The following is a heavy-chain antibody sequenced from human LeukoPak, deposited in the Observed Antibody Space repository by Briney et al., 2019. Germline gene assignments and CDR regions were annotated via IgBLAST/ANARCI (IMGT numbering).Heavy chain of an antibody. J-gene: IGHJ4*02. V-gene: IGHV3-53*01. D-gene: IGHD6-13*01. CDR1: GFTVSSNY. CDR3: AKFAYSSSWSYFDY. Sequence: GGSLRLSCAASGFTVSSNYMSWVRQAPGKGLEWVSVIYIAGSTYYADSVKGRFTISRDNSKNTLYLQMNSLRAEDTAVYYCAKFAYSSSWSYFDYWGQGTLVTVSS. CDR2: IYIAGST.